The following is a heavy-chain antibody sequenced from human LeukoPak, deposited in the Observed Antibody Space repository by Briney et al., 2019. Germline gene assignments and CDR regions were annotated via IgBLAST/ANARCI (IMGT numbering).Heavy chain of an antibody. CDR3: AINGGGDSGYGNFDY. Sequence: PGGSLRLSCAVSGLTFNNYAMSWVRQAPGKGLECVSGISGRGASKYYADSVKGRFTTSRDNAKNSLYLQMNSLRAEDTAFYYSAINGGGDSGYGNFDYWGQGTLVTVSS. J-gene: IGHJ4*02. V-gene: IGHV3-23*01. CDR2: ISGRGASK. CDR1: GLTFNNYA. D-gene: IGHD5-12*01.